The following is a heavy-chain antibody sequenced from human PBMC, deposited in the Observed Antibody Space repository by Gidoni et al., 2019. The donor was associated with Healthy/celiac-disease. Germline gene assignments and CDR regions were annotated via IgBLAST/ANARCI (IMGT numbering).Heavy chain of an antibody. CDR2: IYHSGST. CDR3: AIEVYSNYVAYYYGMDV. Sequence: TSGYYWGWIRQPPGKGLEWIGSIYHSGSTYYNPSLKSRVTISVDTSKNQFSLKLSSVTAADTAVYYCAIEVYSNYVAYYYGMDVWGQGTTVTVSS. D-gene: IGHD4-4*01. V-gene: IGHV4-38-2*02. J-gene: IGHJ6*02. CDR1: TSGYY.